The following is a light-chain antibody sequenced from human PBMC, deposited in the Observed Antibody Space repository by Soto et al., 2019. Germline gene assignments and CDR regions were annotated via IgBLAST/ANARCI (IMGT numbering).Light chain of an antibody. Sequence: DIQMTQSPSSVSASVGDRVTITCRASQGISNWLAWYQQQPGKAPKLLIYAGSSLQSGVPSRFSGGGSGTHFTLIISSLQAEDFATYYCQQTNTFLPLTFGGGTKVEIK. CDR2: AGS. CDR3: QQTNTFLPLT. J-gene: IGKJ4*01. V-gene: IGKV1-12*01. CDR1: QGISNW.